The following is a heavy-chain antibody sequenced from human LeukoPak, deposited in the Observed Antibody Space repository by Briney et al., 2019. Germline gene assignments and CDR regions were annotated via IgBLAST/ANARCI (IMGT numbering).Heavy chain of an antibody. CDR2: IYYSGST. V-gene: IGHV4-59*01. CDR1: GGSISSYY. Sequence: SETLSLTCTVSGGSISSYYWSWIRQPPGKGLEWIGYIYYSGSTNYNPSLESRVTISVDTSKNQFSLKLSSVTAADTAVYYCARDEIVVVPAAISGASRYYYYYYGMDVWGQGTTVTVSS. D-gene: IGHD2-2*01. CDR3: ARDEIVVVPAAISGASRYYYYYYGMDV. J-gene: IGHJ6*02.